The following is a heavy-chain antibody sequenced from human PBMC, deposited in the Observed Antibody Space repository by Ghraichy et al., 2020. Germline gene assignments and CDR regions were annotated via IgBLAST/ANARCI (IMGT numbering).Heavy chain of an antibody. CDR1: GGSFSGYY. Sequence: SETLSLTCAVYGGSFSGYYWSWIRQPPGKGLEWIGEINHSGSTNYNPSLKSRVTISVDTSKNQFSLKLSSVTAADTAVYYCARAKVERTFDYWGQGTLVTVSS. CDR3: ARAKVERTFDY. J-gene: IGHJ4*02. V-gene: IGHV4-34*01. D-gene: IGHD5-24*01. CDR2: INHSGST.